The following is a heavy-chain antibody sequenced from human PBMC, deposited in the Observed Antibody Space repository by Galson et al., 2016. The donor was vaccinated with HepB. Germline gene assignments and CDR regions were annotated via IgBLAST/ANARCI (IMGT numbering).Heavy chain of an antibody. CDR2: IWSDGTNK. V-gene: IGHV3-33*01. Sequence: SLRLSCAASGFTFSNYGMHWVRQAPGKGLEWLAVIWSDGTNKFYAESGRGRFTISRDNSKNTLYLQMNSLRAEDTAVYYCARDGGLSTVYYYHYYMDVWGKGTTVTVSS. J-gene: IGHJ6*03. CDR1: GFTFSNYG. CDR3: ARDGGLSTVYYYHYYMDV. D-gene: IGHD3-16*01.